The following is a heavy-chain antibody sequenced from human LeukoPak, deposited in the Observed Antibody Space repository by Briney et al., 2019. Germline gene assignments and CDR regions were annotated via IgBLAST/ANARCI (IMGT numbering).Heavy chain of an antibody. CDR3: ATLWDYDILTGYQGYFDY. V-gene: IGHV4-34*01. Sequence: SETLSLTCAVYGGSFSGYYWSWIRQPPGKGLEWIGEINHSGSTNYNPSLKSRVTISVDTSKNQFSLKLSSVTAADTAVYYCATLWDYDILTGYQGYFDYWGQGTLVTVSS. J-gene: IGHJ4*02. CDR1: GGSFSGYY. D-gene: IGHD3-9*01. CDR2: INHSGST.